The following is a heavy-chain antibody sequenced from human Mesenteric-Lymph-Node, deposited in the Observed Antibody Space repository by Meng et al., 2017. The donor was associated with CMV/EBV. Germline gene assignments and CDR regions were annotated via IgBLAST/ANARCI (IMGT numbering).Heavy chain of an antibody. CDR1: GYTFTSYY. J-gene: IGHJ4*02. CDR2: INPSGGST. V-gene: IGHV1-46*01. Sequence: ASVKVSCKASGYTFTSYYMHWVRQAPGQGLEWMGIINPSGGSTSYAQKFQGRVTMTRDTSTSTVYMELSSLRSEDTAVYYCARDNYYYDSSGYYFGYWGQGTLVTVSS. D-gene: IGHD3-22*01. CDR3: ARDNYYYDSSGYYFGY.